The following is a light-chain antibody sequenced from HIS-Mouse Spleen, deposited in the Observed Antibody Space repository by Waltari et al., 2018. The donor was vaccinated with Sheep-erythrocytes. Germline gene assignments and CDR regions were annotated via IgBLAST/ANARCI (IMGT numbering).Light chain of an antibody. CDR1: SSDVGSYNL. CDR3: CSYAGSSTPWV. Sequence: QSALTQPASVSGSPGQSITISCTGTSSDVGSYNLVSWYQQHPGKHPKLMIYEGSKRPSGVSNRLSGSKSGNTASLTISGLQAEDEADYYCCSYAGSSTPWVFGGGTKLTVL. CDR2: EGS. V-gene: IGLV2-23*01. J-gene: IGLJ3*02.